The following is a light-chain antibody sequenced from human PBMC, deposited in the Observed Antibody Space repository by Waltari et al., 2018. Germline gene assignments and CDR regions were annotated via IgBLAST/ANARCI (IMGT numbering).Light chain of an antibody. V-gene: IGKV1-5*01. CDR1: QTISTW. Sequence: IQMTQSPSTLSASAGDRVTITCRASQTISTWLAWYQHKPGQAPKLLIYDASTIQSGVPSRFSGSGSGTEFSLTISTLQPDDFATYYCQQYQTFRTFGRGTRVELK. CDR3: QQYQTFRT. CDR2: DAS. J-gene: IGKJ1*01.